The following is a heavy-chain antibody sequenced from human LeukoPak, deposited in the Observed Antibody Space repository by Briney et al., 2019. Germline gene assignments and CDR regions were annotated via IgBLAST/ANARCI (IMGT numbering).Heavy chain of an antibody. Sequence: GGSLRLSCAASGVTFSRDGMHWGREGPGKGGEWVAYIRYDGSNKYYADSVKGRFTISRDNSKNTLYLQMNSLRAEDTAVYYCAKSPGRYQLNYYYYMDVWGKGTTVTVSS. CDR3: AKSPGRYQLNYYYYMDV. J-gene: IGHJ6*03. CDR2: IRYDGSNK. CDR1: GVTFSRDG. V-gene: IGHV3-30*02. D-gene: IGHD2-2*01.